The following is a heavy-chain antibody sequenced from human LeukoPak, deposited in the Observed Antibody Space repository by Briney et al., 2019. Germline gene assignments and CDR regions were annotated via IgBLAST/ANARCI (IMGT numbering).Heavy chain of an antibody. CDR2: INSDGSST. Sequence: GGSLRLSCAASGFTFSSYWMHWVRQAPGKGLVWVSRINSDGSSTSYADSVKGRFTISRDNAKNTLYLQMNSLRAEDTAVYYCARAAIGRYLNGFDYWGQGTLVTVSS. D-gene: IGHD3-9*01. CDR3: ARAAIGRYLNGFDY. CDR1: GFTFSSYW. V-gene: IGHV3-74*01. J-gene: IGHJ4*02.